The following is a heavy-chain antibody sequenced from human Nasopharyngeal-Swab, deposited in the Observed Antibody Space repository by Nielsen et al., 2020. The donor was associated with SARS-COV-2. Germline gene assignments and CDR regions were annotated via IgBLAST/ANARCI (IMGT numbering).Heavy chain of an antibody. D-gene: IGHD3-9*01. CDR3: ARYNILTGWGY. J-gene: IGHJ4*02. CDR2: VYHSGST. Sequence: SETLSLTCTVSGGSISTYYWSWIRQPPGKGLEWIGYVYHSGSTDYNPSLKSRVTISVDTFKNQFSLKLSSVTAADTAVYYCARYNILTGWGYWGQGTLVTVSS. V-gene: IGHV4-59*01. CDR1: GGSISTYY.